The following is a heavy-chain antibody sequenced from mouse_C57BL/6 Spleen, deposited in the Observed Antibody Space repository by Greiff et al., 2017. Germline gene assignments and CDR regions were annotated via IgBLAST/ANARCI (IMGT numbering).Heavy chain of an antibody. J-gene: IGHJ1*03. CDR1: GFNIKDYY. CDR2: IDPEDGET. D-gene: IGHD1-1*01. CDR3: AYLDYGSSYRYFDV. V-gene: IGHV14-2*01. Sequence: EVKLVESGAELVKPGASVKLSCTASGFNIKDYYMHWVKQRTEKGLEWIGRIDPEDGETKYAPKFQGQATITADTSSNTAYLQLSSLTSEDTAVYYWAYLDYGSSYRYFDVWGTGTTVTVSS.